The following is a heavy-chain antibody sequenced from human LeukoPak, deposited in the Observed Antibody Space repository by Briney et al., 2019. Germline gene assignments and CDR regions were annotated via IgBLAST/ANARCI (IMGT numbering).Heavy chain of an antibody. Sequence: LSLTCTVSGGSISSSSYYWGWIRQPPGKGLEWVSYISSSGSTIYYADSVKGRFTISRNNAKNSLYLQMNSLRAEDTAVYYCARESRQLYYFDYWGQGTLVTVSS. CDR3: ARESRQLYYFDY. V-gene: IGHV3-11*01. J-gene: IGHJ4*02. CDR1: GGSISSSSYY. CDR2: ISSSGSTI. D-gene: IGHD6-19*01.